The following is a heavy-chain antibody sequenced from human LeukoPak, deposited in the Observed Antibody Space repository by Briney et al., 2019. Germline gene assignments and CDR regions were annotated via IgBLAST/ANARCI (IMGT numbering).Heavy chain of an antibody. CDR3: ARDLVVVPASPYYFDY. Sequence: PGGSLRLSCAASGFTFSNYHMNWVRQAPGKGLEWVSYISRSASTIYYADSVKGRFTISRDNAQNSLYLQMNSLTAEATAVYYCARDLVVVPASPYYFDYWGQGTLVTVSS. J-gene: IGHJ4*02. V-gene: IGHV3-48*01. CDR1: GFTFSNYH. D-gene: IGHD2-15*01. CDR2: ISRSASTI.